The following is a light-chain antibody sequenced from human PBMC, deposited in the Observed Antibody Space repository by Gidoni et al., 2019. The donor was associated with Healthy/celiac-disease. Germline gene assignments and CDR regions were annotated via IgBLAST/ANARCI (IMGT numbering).Light chain of an antibody. CDR3: CSSAGSSTVV. V-gene: IGLV2-23*01. J-gene: IGLJ2*01. CDR1: SSDVVSYNL. Sequence: QAALTQPASVSGAPGQSITIACTGTSSDVVSYNLVSWYQQHPGKAPKLMIYEGSKRPSGVSNRFSGSKSGNPASLTISGLQAEDEADYYCCSSAGSSTVVFGGGTKLTVL. CDR2: EGS.